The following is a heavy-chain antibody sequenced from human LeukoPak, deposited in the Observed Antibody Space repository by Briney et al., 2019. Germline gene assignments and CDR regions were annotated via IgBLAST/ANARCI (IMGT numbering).Heavy chain of an antibody. CDR2: IYYSGST. J-gene: IGHJ4*02. D-gene: IGHD5-18*01. CDR3: ARQAMVRAIQLWPPFDY. Sequence: SSETLSLTCTVSGGSISSGGYYWSWIRQHPGKGLEWIGYIYYSGSTYYNPSLKSRVTISVDTSKNQFSLKLSSVTAADTAVYYCARQAMVRAIQLWPPFDYWGQGTLVTVSS. CDR1: GGSISSGGYY. V-gene: IGHV4-31*03.